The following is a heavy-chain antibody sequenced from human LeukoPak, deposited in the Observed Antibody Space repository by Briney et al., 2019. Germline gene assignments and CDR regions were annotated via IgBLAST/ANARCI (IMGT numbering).Heavy chain of an antibody. V-gene: IGHV4-61*01. CDR1: GDSITSDTYY. J-gene: IGHJ6*02. CDR3: ARLLGDRYYYGMDV. D-gene: IGHD3-22*01. Sequence: SETLSLTCTLSGDSITSDTYYWSWIRQPPGKGLEWIGYIYYSGSTNYNPSLKSRVTISVDTSKNQFSLKLSSVTAADTAVYHCARLLGDRYYYGMDVWGQGTTVTVSS. CDR2: IYYSGST.